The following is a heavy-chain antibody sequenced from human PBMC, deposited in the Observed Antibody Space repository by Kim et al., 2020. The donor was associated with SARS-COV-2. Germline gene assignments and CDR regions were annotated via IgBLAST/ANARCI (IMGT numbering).Heavy chain of an antibody. Sequence: GGSLRLSCAASGFTFSRYAMSWVRQAPGKGLEWVSAISGSGGSTYYADSVKGRFTISRDNSKNTRYLQMNSLRAEDTAVYYCAKFMITFGGVIVSPFDYWGQGTLVTVSS. J-gene: IGHJ4*02. CDR1: GFTFSRYA. CDR3: AKFMITFGGVIVSPFDY. D-gene: IGHD3-16*02. V-gene: IGHV3-23*01. CDR2: ISGSGGST.